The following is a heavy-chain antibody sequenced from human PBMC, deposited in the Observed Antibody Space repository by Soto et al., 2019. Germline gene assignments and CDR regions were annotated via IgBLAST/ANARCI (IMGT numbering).Heavy chain of an antibody. CDR3: ARGGTMVRGYMDV. D-gene: IGHD3-10*01. CDR2: IIPILGIA. V-gene: IGHV1-69*02. J-gene: IGHJ6*03. CDR1: GGTFSSYT. Sequence: QVQLVQSGAEVKKPGSSVKVSCKASGGTFSSYTISWVRQAPGQGLEWMGRIIPILGIANYAQKFQGRVTITADKSTSTAYMELSSLRSEDTAVYYCARGGTMVRGYMDVWGKGTTVTVSS.